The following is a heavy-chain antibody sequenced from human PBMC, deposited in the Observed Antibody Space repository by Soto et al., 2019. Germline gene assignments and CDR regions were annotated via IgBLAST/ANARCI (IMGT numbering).Heavy chain of an antibody. CDR1: GFTFSDYY. CDR3: AKMSSENYYDPVFS. CDR2: ISSSGNTI. Sequence: QVQLVESGGGVVKTSGSLRIACAASGFTFSDYYMSWVCQAPGKGLEWVSYISSSGNTIYYADSVKGRFTISRDNAKNSVYLQMNSLRAEDTALYFCAKMSSENYYDPVFSWGQGTLVTVSS. J-gene: IGHJ5*02. V-gene: IGHV3-11*01. D-gene: IGHD3-22*01.